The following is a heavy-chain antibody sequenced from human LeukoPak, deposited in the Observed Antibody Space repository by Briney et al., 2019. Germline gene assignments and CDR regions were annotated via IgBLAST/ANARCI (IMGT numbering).Heavy chain of an antibody. CDR3: ARVSWWFGELL. Sequence: SETLSFTCAVYGGSFSGYYWSWIRQPPGKGLEWIGEINHSGSTNYNPSLKSRVTISVDTSKNQFSLKLSSVTAADTAVYYCARVSWWFGELLWGQGTLVTVSS. V-gene: IGHV4-34*01. CDR1: GGSFSGYY. D-gene: IGHD3-10*01. J-gene: IGHJ4*02. CDR2: INHSGST.